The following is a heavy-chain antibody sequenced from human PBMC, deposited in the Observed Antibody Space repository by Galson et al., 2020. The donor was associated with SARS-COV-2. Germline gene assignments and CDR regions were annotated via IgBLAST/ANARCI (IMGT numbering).Heavy chain of an antibody. Sequence: SETLSLTCAVSGGSISSGGYYWSWIRQHPGKGLEWIGYIYYSGSTYYNPSLKSRVTISVDTSKNQFSLKLSSVTAADTAVYYCARGTTPSSGYDGYFDYWGQGTLVTVSS. J-gene: IGHJ4*02. CDR1: GGSISSGGYY. CDR3: ARGTTPSSGYDGYFDY. V-gene: IGHV4-31*11. D-gene: IGHD3-22*01. CDR2: IYYSGST.